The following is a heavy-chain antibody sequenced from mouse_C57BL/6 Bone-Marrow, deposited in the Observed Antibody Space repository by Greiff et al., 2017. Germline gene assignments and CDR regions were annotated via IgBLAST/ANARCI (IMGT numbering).Heavy chain of an antibody. V-gene: IGHV6-3*01. CDR2: IRSKSDNYAT. CDR1: GFTFSNYW. J-gene: IGHJ3*01. CDR3: TADEWFAY. Sequence: EVKLLESGGGLVQPGGSMKLSCVASGFTFSNYWMNWVRQSPEKGLEWVAQIRSKSDNYATHYAESVKGRFTISRDDSKSSVYLQMSNLRAEDTVIYYCTADEWFAYWGQGTLLTVSA.